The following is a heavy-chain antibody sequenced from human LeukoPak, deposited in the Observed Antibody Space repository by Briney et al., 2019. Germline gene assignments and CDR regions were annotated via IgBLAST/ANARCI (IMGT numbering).Heavy chain of an antibody. D-gene: IGHD3-9*01. CDR2: IYYSGST. CDR3: ARLYFVGSSFRVVYYFDY. CDR1: GGSISSYY. J-gene: IGHJ4*02. V-gene: IGHV4-59*08. Sequence: SETLSLTCTVSGGSISSYYWSWIRQPPGKGLEWIGYIYYSGSTNYNPSLKSRVTISVDTSKNQFSLKLSSVTAADTAVYYCARLYFVGSSFRVVYYFDYWGQGTLVTVSS.